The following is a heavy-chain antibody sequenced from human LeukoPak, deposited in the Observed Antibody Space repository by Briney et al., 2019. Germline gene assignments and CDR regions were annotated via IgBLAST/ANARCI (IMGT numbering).Heavy chain of an antibody. CDR1: GFAFSSFG. CDR3: ARATVTRWFDP. D-gene: IGHD4-17*01. CDR2: IWYDGTNK. J-gene: IGHJ5*02. Sequence: GRSLRLSCAASGFAFSSFGMHWVGQAPGKGLEWVAVIWYDGTNKYYADSVKGRFTISRDNSKNTLYLQMNSLRAEDTAVYYCARATVTRWFDPWGQGPLLPVSS. V-gene: IGHV3-33*01.